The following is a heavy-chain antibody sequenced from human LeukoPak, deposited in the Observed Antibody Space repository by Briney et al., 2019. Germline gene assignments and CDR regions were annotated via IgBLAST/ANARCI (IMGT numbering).Heavy chain of an antibody. V-gene: IGHV3-74*01. D-gene: IGHD6-6*01. J-gene: IGHJ4*02. CDR1: GFTFSSYW. CDR2: INSDGSST. CDR3: ARGAYSSYDFDY. Sequence: GGSLRLSCAASGFTFSSYWMHWVRQAPGKGLVWVSRINSDGSSTSYADSVKGRFTISRDNAKNTLYLQMNSLRAGDTAVYYCARGAYSSYDFDYWGQGTLVTVSS.